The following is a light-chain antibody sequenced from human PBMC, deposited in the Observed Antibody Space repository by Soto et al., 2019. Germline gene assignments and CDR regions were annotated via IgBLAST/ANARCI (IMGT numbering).Light chain of an antibody. Sequence: QSALTQPASVSGSPGQSITISRTGTSSDVGDYNYVSWYQQHPDKAPKLMIYEVSNRPSGVSSRFSGSKSGNTASLTISGLQAEDEADYYCSSYTSSGTVVFGGGTKLTVL. CDR2: EVS. J-gene: IGLJ2*01. CDR3: SSYTSSGTVV. CDR1: SSDVGDYNY. V-gene: IGLV2-14*01.